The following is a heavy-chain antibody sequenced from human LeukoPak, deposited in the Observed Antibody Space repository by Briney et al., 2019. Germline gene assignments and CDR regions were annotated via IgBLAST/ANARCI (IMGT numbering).Heavy chain of an antibody. CDR3: ATDRGSAPFDY. CDR2: ISYDGSNK. CDR1: GFTFSSYA. V-gene: IGHV3-30-3*01. D-gene: IGHD3-10*01. Sequence: GGSLRLSCAASGFTFSSYAMHWVRQAPGKGLEWVAVISYDGSNKYYADSVKGRFTISRDNSKNTLYLQMNSLRAEDTAVYYCATDRGSAPFDYWGQGTLVTVSS. J-gene: IGHJ4*02.